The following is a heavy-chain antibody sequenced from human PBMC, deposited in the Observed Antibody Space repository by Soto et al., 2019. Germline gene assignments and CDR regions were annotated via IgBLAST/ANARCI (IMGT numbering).Heavy chain of an antibody. CDR3: ARGLRGAYCSGGSCYSV. J-gene: IGHJ4*02. CDR2: INHSGNT. D-gene: IGHD2-15*01. V-gene: IGHV4-34*01. CDR1: GGSFSGYY. Sequence: QVQLQQWGAGLLKPSETLPLTCAVYGGSFSGYYWSWIRQPPGKGLEWIGEINHSGNTNYNPSLKSRVTISVDTSKNQFSLKLSSVTAADTAVYYCARGLRGAYCSGGSCYSVWGQGTLVTVSS.